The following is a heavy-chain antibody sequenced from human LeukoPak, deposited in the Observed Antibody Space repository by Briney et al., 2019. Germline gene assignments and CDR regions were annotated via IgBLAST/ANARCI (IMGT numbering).Heavy chain of an antibody. CDR3: AREPPIDIVVVPAAYYYMDV. V-gene: IGHV3-30-3*01. D-gene: IGHD2-2*01. CDR2: ISYDGSNK. CDR1: GFTFSSYA. Sequence: GGSLRLSCAASGFTFSSYAMHWVRQAPGKGLEWVAVISYDGSNKYYADSVKGRFTISTDNSKNTLYLQMNSLRAEDTAVYYCAREPPIDIVVVPAAYYYMDVWGKGTTVTVSS. J-gene: IGHJ6*03.